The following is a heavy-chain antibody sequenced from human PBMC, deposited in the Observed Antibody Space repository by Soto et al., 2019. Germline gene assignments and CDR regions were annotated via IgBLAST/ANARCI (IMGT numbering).Heavy chain of an antibody. CDR3: ARAPKVSGSSQTRPDF. Sequence: PSETLSLTCTVSGGSISSYYWSWIRQPAGKGLEWIGRIYTSGSTNYDPSLKSRVTMSVDTSKKQFSLKLASVSAADTAVYYCARAPKVSGSSQTRPDFWGQGTLVTVSS. V-gene: IGHV4-4*07. CDR1: GGSISSYY. D-gene: IGHD6-6*01. J-gene: IGHJ4*02. CDR2: IYTSGST.